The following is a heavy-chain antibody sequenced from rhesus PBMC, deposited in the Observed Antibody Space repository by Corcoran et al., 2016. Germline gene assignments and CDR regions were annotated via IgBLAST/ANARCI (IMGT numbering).Heavy chain of an antibody. V-gene: IGHV4-106*01. CDR1: AVSMNDHC. CDR2: IYGNSGEA. Sequence: QVQLQESGPGLVKPSETLSLICTVSAVSMNDHCWSWIRNPPGKCMEWIGDIYGNSGEAKPSPSLKTRVILSRDVSRNQFSLKLTSVTAADTAVYYCGRWHVGGSLYGLVSWGRGVVVTVSS. J-gene: IGHJ6*01. CDR3: GRWHVGGSLYGLVS. D-gene: IGHD2-21*01.